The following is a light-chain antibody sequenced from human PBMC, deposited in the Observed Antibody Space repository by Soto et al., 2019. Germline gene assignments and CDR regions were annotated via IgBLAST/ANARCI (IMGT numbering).Light chain of an antibody. V-gene: IGLV2-8*01. CDR1: SSDVGGYDF. J-gene: IGLJ1*01. Sequence: QSALTQLPSASGSPGQFVTISCTGTSSDVGGYDFVSWYQHNPGKAPKLMIYEVTKRPSGVPDRFSGSKSGNTASLTFSGIQAEDKADYYSSSYANPNNDICGTAPKATVL. CDR2: EVT. CDR3: SSYANPNNDI.